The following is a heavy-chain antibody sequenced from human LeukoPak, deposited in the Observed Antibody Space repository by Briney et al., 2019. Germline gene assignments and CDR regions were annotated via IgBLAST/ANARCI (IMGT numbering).Heavy chain of an antibody. CDR3: ARGRRVYYDSSGYYGDY. V-gene: IGHV3-21*01. Sequence: TGGSLRLSCAASGFTFSSYSMNWVRQAPGKGLEWVSSISSSSSYIYYADSVKGRFTISGDNAKNSLYLQMNSLRAEDTAVYYCARGRRVYYDSSGYYGDYWGQGTLVTVSS. CDR1: GFTFSSYS. CDR2: ISSSSSYI. J-gene: IGHJ4*02. D-gene: IGHD3-22*01.